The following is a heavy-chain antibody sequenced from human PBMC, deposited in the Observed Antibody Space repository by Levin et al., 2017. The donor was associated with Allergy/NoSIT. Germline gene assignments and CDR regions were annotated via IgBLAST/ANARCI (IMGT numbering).Heavy chain of an antibody. V-gene: IGHV1-8*01. CDR2: MNPNSGNT. J-gene: IGHJ6*02. Sequence: EASVKVSCKASGYTFTSYDINWVRQATGQGLEWMGWMNPNSGNTGYAQKFQGRVTMTRNTSISTAYMELSSLRSEDTAVYYCARGAPYDSSGWYYYGMDVWGQGTTVTVSS. D-gene: IGHD3-22*01. CDR3: ARGAPYDSSGWYYYGMDV. CDR1: GYTFTSYD.